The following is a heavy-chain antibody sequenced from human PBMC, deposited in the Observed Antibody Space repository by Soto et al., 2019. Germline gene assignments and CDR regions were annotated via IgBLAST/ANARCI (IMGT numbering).Heavy chain of an antibody. V-gene: IGHV1-69*05. CDR1: GGTFSSYA. CDR2: IIPIFGTA. J-gene: IGHJ6*02. Sequence: QVQLVQSGAEVKKPGSSVKVSCKASGGTFSSYAISWVRQAPGQGLEWMGGIIPIFGTANYAQKFQGRVTIAXXEXTSXAYMELSSRRSEDTAVYYCAREGDTVTGYYYGMDVWGQGTTVTVSS. CDR3: AREGDTVTGYYYGMDV. D-gene: IGHD4-17*01.